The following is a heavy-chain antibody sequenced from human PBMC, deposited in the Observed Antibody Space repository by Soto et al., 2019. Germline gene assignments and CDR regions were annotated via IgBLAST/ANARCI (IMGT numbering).Heavy chain of an antibody. V-gene: IGHV4-31*01. CDR3: ARGTGWYFFDY. D-gene: IGHD6-19*01. Sequence: QVQLQESGPGLVKPSQTLSLTCSVSGDSISTTTYYWTWIRQHPGKGLEWIGYISYSGTTSYNPSLKGLLTISVDTSENHFSLTLTSVTAADAAVYYCARGTGWYFFDYWGQGTLVTVSS. J-gene: IGHJ4*02. CDR1: GDSISTTTYY. CDR2: ISYSGTT.